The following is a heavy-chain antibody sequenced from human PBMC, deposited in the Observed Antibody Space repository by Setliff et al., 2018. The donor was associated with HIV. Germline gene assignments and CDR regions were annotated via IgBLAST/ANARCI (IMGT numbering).Heavy chain of an antibody. CDR2: ISPNSGST. Sequence: ASVKVSCKTSGYTFPDYYLHWVRQAPGQGLEWMGRISPNSGSTSYAQNFQGRVTMTRDTSTSTVYMELSGLRSEDTAVYYCARGGRFSAPGRDIWYYYYYMDVWGKGTTVTVSS. D-gene: IGHD3-9*01. V-gene: IGHV1-46*01. CDR3: ARGGRFSAPGRDIWYYYYYMDV. CDR1: GYTFPDYY. J-gene: IGHJ6*03.